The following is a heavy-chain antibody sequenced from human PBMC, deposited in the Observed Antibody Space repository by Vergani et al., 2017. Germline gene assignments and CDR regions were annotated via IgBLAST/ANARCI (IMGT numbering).Heavy chain of an antibody. CDR2: INWNGGST. Sequence: EVQLLESGGDLVQPGGSLRLSCAASGFSFTTYAMSWVGQAPGKGLEWVSGINWNGGSTGYADSVKGRFTISRDNAKNSLYLQMNSLRAEDTALYYCARGEEYCSSTSCHLYYYYGMDVWGQGTTVTVSS. D-gene: IGHD2-2*01. J-gene: IGHJ6*02. CDR3: ARGEEYCSSTSCHLYYYYGMDV. V-gene: IGHV3-20*04. CDR1: GFSFTTYA.